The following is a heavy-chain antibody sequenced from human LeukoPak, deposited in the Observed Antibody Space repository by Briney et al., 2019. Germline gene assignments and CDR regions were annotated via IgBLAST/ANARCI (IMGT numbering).Heavy chain of an antibody. CDR2: ISDSGGST. V-gene: IGHV3-23*01. CDR1: GFTFSSYA. Sequence: GGSLRLTCAASGFTFSSYAMSWLRQAPGKGLEWVSAISDSGGSTYYADSVKGRFTISRDNAKDFLYLQMDSLRPEDTAFYYCVIEGSGNWNNWFDSWGKGTLVTVSS. D-gene: IGHD1-1*01. CDR3: VIEGSGNWNNWFDS. J-gene: IGHJ5*01.